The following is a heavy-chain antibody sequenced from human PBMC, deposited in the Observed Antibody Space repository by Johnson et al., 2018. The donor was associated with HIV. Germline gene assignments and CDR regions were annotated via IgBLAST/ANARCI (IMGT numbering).Heavy chain of an antibody. D-gene: IGHD4-23*01. J-gene: IGHJ3*02. V-gene: IGHV3-23*04. Sequence: VQLVESGGGLVQPGGSLRLSCAASGFTFSSYAMSWVRQAPGKGLECVSSISSSGGNTYYADSVKGRFTISRDNSKNTLYLQMNSLRGEDTAVYYCTKDQASVGTGEFAFDIWGQGTMVTVS. CDR3: TKDQASVGTGEFAFDI. CDR2: ISSSGGNT. CDR1: GFTFSSYA.